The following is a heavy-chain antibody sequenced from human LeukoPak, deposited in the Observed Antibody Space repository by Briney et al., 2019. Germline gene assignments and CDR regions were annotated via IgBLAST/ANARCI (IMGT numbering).Heavy chain of an antibody. V-gene: IGHV3-23*01. CDR3: AKDLMTYYSDSRRRTYTFDL. Sequence: GGSLRLSCAASGFTFSSYAMSWVRQAPGNRLEWVSAISGSGGSTYYADSVKGRFTISRDNSKNTLFLQMSSLRAEDTAVYFCAKDLMTYYSDSRRRTYTFDLWGQGTLVTVSS. D-gene: IGHD3-10*01. J-gene: IGHJ4*02. CDR2: ISGSGGST. CDR1: GFTFSSYA.